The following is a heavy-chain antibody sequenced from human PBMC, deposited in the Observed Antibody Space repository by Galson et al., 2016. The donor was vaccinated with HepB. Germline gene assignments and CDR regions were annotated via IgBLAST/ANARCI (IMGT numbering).Heavy chain of an antibody. CDR3: IRAAPTTNWFDP. V-gene: IGHV4-4*02. CDR1: GDSISSTNW. J-gene: IGHJ5*02. CDR2: IYHSGST. Sequence: SETLSLTCAVSGDSISSTNWWSWVRQPPGKGLEWIGEIYHSGSTNYNPSLKSRVTMSVDKSKNQFSLRLSSVTAADTAVYYYIRAAPTTNWFDPWGQGTLVTVSS. D-gene: IGHD4-11*01.